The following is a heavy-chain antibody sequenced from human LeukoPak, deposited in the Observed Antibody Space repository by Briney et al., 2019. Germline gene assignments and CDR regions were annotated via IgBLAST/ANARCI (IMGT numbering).Heavy chain of an antibody. J-gene: IGHJ2*01. D-gene: IGHD6-13*01. CDR3: ASYSSSWPLDFWYLDL. CDR2: ISSSGSTI. V-gene: IGHV3-48*03. CDR1: GFTFSSYE. Sequence: GGSLRLSCAASGFTFSSYEMNWVRQAPGKGLEWVSYISSSGSTIYYADSVKGRFTISRDNAKNSLYLQMNSLRAEDTAVYYCASYSSSWPLDFWYLDLWGRGTLVTVSS.